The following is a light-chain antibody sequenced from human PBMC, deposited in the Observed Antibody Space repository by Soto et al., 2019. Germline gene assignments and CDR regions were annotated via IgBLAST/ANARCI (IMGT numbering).Light chain of an antibody. CDR3: QQYYSTLAPT. J-gene: IGKJ4*01. Sequence: DIVMTQSPDFLAVSLGEGATINCKSSQNILFADNNKNYLAWYQQKPGQPPKVLFYWASTRESGVPARFSGSGSGPDFTLTISGLQAEDVAIYYCQQYYSTLAPTFGGGTKVEIK. CDR1: QNILFADNNKNY. V-gene: IGKV4-1*01. CDR2: WAS.